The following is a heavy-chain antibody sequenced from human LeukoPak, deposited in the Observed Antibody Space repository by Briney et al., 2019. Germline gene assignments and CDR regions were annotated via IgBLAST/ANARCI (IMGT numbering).Heavy chain of an antibody. J-gene: IGHJ6*03. CDR2: MNPNSGNT. CDR3: ARTLGYCTNGVCAGAYYYYYMDV. CDR1: GYTFTSYD. Sequence: GSVKVSCKASGYTFTSYDINWVRQATGQGLEWMGWMNPNSGNTGYAQKFQGRVTMTRSTSISTAYMELSSLRSEDTAVYYCARTLGYCTNGVCAGAYYYYYMDVWGKGTTVTVSS. D-gene: IGHD2-8*01. V-gene: IGHV1-8*01.